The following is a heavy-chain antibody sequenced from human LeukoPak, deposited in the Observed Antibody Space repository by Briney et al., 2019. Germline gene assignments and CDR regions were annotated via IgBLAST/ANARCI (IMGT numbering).Heavy chain of an antibody. CDR1: GFTFDDYA. CDR3: AKDGVGYYYGSGNDY. D-gene: IGHD3-10*01. V-gene: IGHV3-23*01. J-gene: IGHJ4*02. CDR2: ISGSGGST. Sequence: PGGSLRLSCAASGFTFDDYAMHWVRQAPGKGLEWVSAISGSGGSTYYADSVKGRFTISRDNSKNTLYLQMNSLRAEDTAVYYCAKDGVGYYYGSGNDYWGQGILVTVSS.